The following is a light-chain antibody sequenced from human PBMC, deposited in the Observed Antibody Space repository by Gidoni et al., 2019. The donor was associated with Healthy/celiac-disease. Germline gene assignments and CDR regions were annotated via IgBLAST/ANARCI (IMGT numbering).Light chain of an antibody. CDR1: QGISSY. Sequence: DSQWTHSPSCLSASVGDRVTITCRASQGISSYLAWYQQKPGKAPTLLIYAASTLQSGVPSRFSGSGSGTEFTLTIISLQPEDFATYYCQQLNSYPRTFGQGTKLEIK. J-gene: IGKJ2*01. CDR3: QQLNSYPRT. V-gene: IGKV1-9*01. CDR2: AAS.